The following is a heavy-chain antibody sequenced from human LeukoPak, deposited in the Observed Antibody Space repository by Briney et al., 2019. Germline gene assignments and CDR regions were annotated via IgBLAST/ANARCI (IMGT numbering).Heavy chain of an antibody. Sequence: SETLSLTCTVSGGSISNRSYYWGWIRQPPGKGLEWIGSIYHSGSTYYNPSLKSRVTISVDTSKNQFSLKLRSVTAADTAVYYRARHLPGYSNTWPGPWGQGTLVTVSS. CDR2: IYHSGST. V-gene: IGHV4-39*01. D-gene: IGHD4-11*01. J-gene: IGHJ5*02. CDR3: ARHLPGYSNTWPGP. CDR1: GGSISNRSYY.